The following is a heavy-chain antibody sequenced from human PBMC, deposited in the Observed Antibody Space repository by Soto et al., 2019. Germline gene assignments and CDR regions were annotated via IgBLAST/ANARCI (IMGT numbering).Heavy chain of an antibody. CDR1: GYTFTSYA. D-gene: IGHD6-19*01. V-gene: IGHV1-3*01. J-gene: IGHJ4*02. Sequence: ASVKVSCKASGYTFTSYAMHWVRQAPGQRLEWMGWINAGNGNTKYSQKFQGRVTITRDTSASTAYMELSSLRSEDTAVYYCARDWAQIAVEGGIDYWGQGTLASVSS. CDR2: INAGNGNT. CDR3: ARDWAQIAVEGGIDY.